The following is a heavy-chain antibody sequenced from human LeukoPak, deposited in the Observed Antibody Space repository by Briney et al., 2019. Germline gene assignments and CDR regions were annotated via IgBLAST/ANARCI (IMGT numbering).Heavy chain of an antibody. CDR1: GFTFGTYA. CDR2: ISGSGGST. V-gene: IGHV3-23*01. Sequence: GGSLRLSCAASGFTFGTYAMSWVRQAPGKGLEWISAISGSGGSTYFADSVKGRFTISRDNSKNTLYLQMNSLRAEDTAVYYCAKIPYSSGWVQNWFDPWGQGTLVTVSS. CDR3: AKIPYSSGWVQNWFDP. J-gene: IGHJ5*02. D-gene: IGHD6-19*01.